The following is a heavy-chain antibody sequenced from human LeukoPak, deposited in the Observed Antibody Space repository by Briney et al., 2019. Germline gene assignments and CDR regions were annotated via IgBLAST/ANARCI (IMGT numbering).Heavy chain of an antibody. D-gene: IGHD3-10*01. CDR3: ARALGSGSYYPH. V-gene: IGHV3-7*01. Sequence: GGSLRLSCAASGFTFSSYWMSWVPQAPGKGREWVANIKQDGSETYYVDSVRGRFTISRDNATNSLYLQMNSLRAEDTAVSYCARALGSGSYYPHCGQGTLVTVSS. J-gene: IGHJ4*02. CDR1: GFTFSSYW. CDR2: IKQDGSET.